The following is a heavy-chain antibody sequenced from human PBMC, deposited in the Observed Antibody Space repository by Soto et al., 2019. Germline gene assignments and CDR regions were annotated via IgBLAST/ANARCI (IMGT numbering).Heavy chain of an antibody. CDR1: GFTFSSYA. CDR3: ATVPVVPAAIRRDYYGMDV. Sequence: LRLSCAASGFTFSSYAMSWVRQAPGKGLEWVSAISGSGGSTYYADSVKGRFTISRDNSKNTLYLQMNSLRAEDTAVYYCATVPVVPAAIRRDYYGMDVWGQGTTVTVSS. CDR2: ISGSGGST. D-gene: IGHD2-2*02. V-gene: IGHV3-23*01. J-gene: IGHJ6*02.